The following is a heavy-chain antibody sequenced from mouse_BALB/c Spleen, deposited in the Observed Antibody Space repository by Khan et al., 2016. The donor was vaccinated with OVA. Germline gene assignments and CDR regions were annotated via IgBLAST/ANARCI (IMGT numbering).Heavy chain of an antibody. CDR1: GYSITSDYA. J-gene: IGHJ2*02. D-gene: IGHD1-1*01. Sequence: EVELVESGPGLVKPSQSLSLTCTVTGYSITSDYAWNWIRQFPGNKLEWMGFISYSGTTKYNPSLKSRFSITRDTSKNQFFLQLNSVTTEDTATYYCARVYGGDFDYWGQGTSLTVSS. V-gene: IGHV3-2*02. CDR2: ISYSGTT. CDR3: ARVYGGDFDY.